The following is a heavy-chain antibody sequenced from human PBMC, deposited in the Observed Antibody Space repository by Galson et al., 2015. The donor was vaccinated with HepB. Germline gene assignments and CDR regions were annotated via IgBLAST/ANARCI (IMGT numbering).Heavy chain of an antibody. Sequence: SVKVSCKASGYTFTGYYMHWVRQAPGQGLEWMGRINPNNGGTNYAQKFQGRVTMTRDTSISTVYMELSRLRSDDTGVFYCARDQGSGWYDSWGQGTLVTVSS. V-gene: IGHV1-2*05. J-gene: IGHJ5*01. CDR1: GYTFTGYY. CDR3: ARDQGSGWYDS. D-gene: IGHD6-19*01. CDR2: INPNNGGT.